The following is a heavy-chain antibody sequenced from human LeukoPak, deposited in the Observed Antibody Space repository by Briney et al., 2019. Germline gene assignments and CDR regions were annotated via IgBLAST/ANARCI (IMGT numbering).Heavy chain of an antibody. J-gene: IGHJ4*02. CDR3: ARHYGSGTYPLDY. CDR1: GGSFSGYY. Sequence: SETLSLTCAVYGGSFSGYYWSWIRQPPGKGLEWIGEINHSGSTNYNPSLKSRVTISVDTSKNQFSLKLSSVTAADTAVYYCARHYGSGTYPLDYWGQGTLVTVSS. CDR2: INHSGST. D-gene: IGHD3-10*01. V-gene: IGHV4-34*01.